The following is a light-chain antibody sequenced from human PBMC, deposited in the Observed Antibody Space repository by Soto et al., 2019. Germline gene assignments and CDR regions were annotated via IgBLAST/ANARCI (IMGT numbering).Light chain of an antibody. CDR2: GAS. CDR1: QSVSNNY. V-gene: IGKV3-20*01. CDR3: QQLNFFPIT. Sequence: EIVLTQSPCTLSLSPGERATLSCRASQSVSNNYLAWYQQKPGQAPRLLIYGASNRATGIPDRFSGSGSGTDFTLTITSLQPEDFATYYCQQLNFFPITFGQGTRLEIK. J-gene: IGKJ5*01.